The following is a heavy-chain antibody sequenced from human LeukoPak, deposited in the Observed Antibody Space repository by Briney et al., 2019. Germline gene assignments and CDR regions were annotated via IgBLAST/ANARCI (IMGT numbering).Heavy chain of an antibody. Sequence: PSETLSLTCAVYGGSFSDYYWNWIRQPPGKGLEWIGEMNHSGSTNYNPSLKSRVTISVDTSKNQFSLKLSSVTAADTAVYYCARRLGRKFGERFYYYHYMDVWGKGTTVTISS. J-gene: IGHJ6*03. CDR1: GGSFSDYY. CDR2: MNHSGST. D-gene: IGHD3-10*01. CDR3: ARRLGRKFGERFYYYHYMDV. V-gene: IGHV4-34*01.